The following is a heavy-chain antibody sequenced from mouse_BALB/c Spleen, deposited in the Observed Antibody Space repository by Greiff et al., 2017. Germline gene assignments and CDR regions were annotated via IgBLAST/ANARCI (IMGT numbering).Heavy chain of an antibody. J-gene: IGHJ4*01. CDR2: ISSGGST. V-gene: IGHV5-6-5*01. CDR3: ARGVYYDYDGYAMDY. CDR1: GFTFSSYA. D-gene: IGHD2-4*01. Sequence: EVKVVESGGGLVKPGGSLKLSCAASGFTFSSYAMSWVRQTPEKRLEWVASISSGGSTYYPDSVKGRFTISRDNARNILYLQMSSLRSEDTAMYYCARGVYYDYDGYAMDYWGQGTSVTVSS.